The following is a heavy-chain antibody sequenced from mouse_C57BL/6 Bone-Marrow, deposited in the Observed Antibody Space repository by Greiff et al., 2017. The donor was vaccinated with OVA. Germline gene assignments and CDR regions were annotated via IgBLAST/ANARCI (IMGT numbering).Heavy chain of an antibody. CDR3: ARRYYGSSFDY. J-gene: IGHJ2*01. CDR2: ISSGGSYT. V-gene: IGHV5-6*01. CDR1: GFTFSSYG. D-gene: IGHD1-1*01. Sequence: EVHLVESGGDLVKPGGSLKLSCAASGFTFSSYGMSWVRQTPDKRLEWVATISSGGSYTYYPDSVKGRFTISRDNAKNTLYLQMSSLKSEDTAMYYCARRYYGSSFDYWGQGTTLTVSS.